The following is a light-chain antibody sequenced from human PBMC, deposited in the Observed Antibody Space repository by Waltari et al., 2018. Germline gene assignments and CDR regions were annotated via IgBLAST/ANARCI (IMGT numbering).Light chain of an antibody. J-gene: IGLJ2*01. V-gene: IGLV2-23*02. CDR3: CSYVGGGTLV. CDR2: DVP. Sequence: QSALTQPASVSGSPGQSITITCMGTSSAAGGYNFVSWYQQHPGKAPKLMMYDVPKPPSGVSNRFSGSKSGNTASLTISGLQAEDEADYYCCSYVGGGTLVFGGGTNVTVL. CDR1: SSAAGGYNF.